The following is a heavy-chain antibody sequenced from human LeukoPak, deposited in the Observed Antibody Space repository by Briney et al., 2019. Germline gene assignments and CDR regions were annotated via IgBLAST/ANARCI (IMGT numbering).Heavy chain of an antibody. J-gene: IGHJ4*02. V-gene: IGHV4-39*07. D-gene: IGHD3-10*01. CDR1: GGSISSSSYY. Sequence: SETLSLTCTVSGGSISSSSYYWGWIRQPPGKGLEWIGEINHSGSTNYNPSLKSRVTISVDTSKNQFSLKLSSVTAADTAVYYCASSGDYYGSGSYYAAKEKRRSYYFDYWGQGTLVTVSS. CDR2: INHSGST. CDR3: ASSGDYYGSGSYYAAKEKRRSYYFDY.